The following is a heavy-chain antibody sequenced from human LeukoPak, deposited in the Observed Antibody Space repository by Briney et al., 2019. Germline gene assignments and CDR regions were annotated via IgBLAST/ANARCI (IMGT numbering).Heavy chain of an antibody. Sequence: GGSLRLSCAASGFTFSSYSMNWVRQAPGKGLEWVSSISSSSSYIYYADSVKGRFTISRDNAKNSLYLQMNSLRAEDTAVYYCARDGAYGERFDYWGQGTLVTVSS. V-gene: IGHV3-21*01. CDR3: ARDGAYGERFDY. D-gene: IGHD4-17*01. J-gene: IGHJ4*02. CDR2: ISSSSSYI. CDR1: GFTFSSYS.